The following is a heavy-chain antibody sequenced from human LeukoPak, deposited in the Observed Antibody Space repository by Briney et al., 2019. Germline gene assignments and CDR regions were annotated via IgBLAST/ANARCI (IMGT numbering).Heavy chain of an antibody. D-gene: IGHD3-10*01. Sequence: GGSLRLSCAASGFTFSSYSMNWVRQAPGKGLEWVSSISSSSSYIYYADSVKGRFTISRDNAKNSPYLQMNSLRAEDTAVYYCARVATLRITLGGGAFDIWGQGTMVTVSS. CDR2: ISSSSSYI. CDR3: ARVATLRITLGGGAFDI. V-gene: IGHV3-21*01. CDR1: GFTFSSYS. J-gene: IGHJ3*02.